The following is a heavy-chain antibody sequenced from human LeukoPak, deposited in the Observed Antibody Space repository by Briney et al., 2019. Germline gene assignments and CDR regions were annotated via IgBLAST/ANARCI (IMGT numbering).Heavy chain of an antibody. J-gene: IGHJ5*02. CDR1: GFTFSSYG. CDR2: IWYDGSNK. V-gene: IGHV3-33*01. CDR3: ARGGRQWLAPYNWFDP. Sequence: GGSLRLSCAASGFTFSSYGMHWVRQAPGKGLEWAAVIWYDGSNKYYADSVKGRFTISRDNSKNTLYLQMNSLRAEDTAVYYCARGGRQWLAPYNWFDPWSQGTLVTVSS. D-gene: IGHD6-19*01.